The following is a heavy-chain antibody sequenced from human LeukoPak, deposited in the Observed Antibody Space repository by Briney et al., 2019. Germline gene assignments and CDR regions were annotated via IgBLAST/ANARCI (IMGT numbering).Heavy chain of an antibody. CDR2: IYYSGST. CDR1: GGSISSYY. D-gene: IGHD3-22*01. J-gene: IGHJ4*02. CDR3: ARASYSYDINGWVPFDY. Sequence: SETLSLTCTVSGGSISSYYWSWIRQPPGKGLEWLGYIYYSGSTNYNPSLKSRVTISGDTSKNQFSLRLSSVTDADTAVYYCARASYSYDINGWVPFDYWGQGTLVTVSS. V-gene: IGHV4-59*08.